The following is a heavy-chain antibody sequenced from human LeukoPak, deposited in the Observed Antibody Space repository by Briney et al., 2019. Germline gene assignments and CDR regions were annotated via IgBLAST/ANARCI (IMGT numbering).Heavy chain of an antibody. J-gene: IGHJ4*02. V-gene: IGHV1-46*01. D-gene: IGHD3-22*01. CDR3: AKAHYYDSSGYYGYYFDY. Sequence: ASVKVSCKASGYTFTSYYMHWVRQAPGQGLEWMGIISPSGGSTSYAQKFQGRVTMTRDTSTSTVYMELSSLRSEDTAVYYCAKAHYYDSSGYYGYYFDYWGQGTLVTVSS. CDR1: GYTFTSYY. CDR2: ISPSGGST.